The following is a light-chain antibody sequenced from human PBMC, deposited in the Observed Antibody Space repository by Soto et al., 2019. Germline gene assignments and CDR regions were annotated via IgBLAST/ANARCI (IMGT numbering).Light chain of an antibody. V-gene: IGKV3-15*01. CDR3: QQYNNWPPMT. J-gene: IGKJ2*01. Sequence: EIVMTQSPVTLSVSPGERATLSCRASQSASNHLAWYQQKPGQAPRLLIYGASTRAIGIPARFSGSGSGTEFSLTISSRQSEDFAVYYCQQYNNWPPMTFGQGTKLEIK. CDR1: QSASNH. CDR2: GAS.